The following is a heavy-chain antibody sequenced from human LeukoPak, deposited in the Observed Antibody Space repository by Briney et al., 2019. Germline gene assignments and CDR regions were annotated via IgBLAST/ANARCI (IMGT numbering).Heavy chain of an antibody. J-gene: IGHJ4*02. V-gene: IGHV3-30-3*01. D-gene: IGHD1-1*01. CDR1: GFTFSSYA. CDR2: ISYDGSNK. Sequence: GGSLRLSCAASGFTFSSYATHWVRQAPGKGLEWVAVISYDGSNKYYADSVKGRFTISRDNSKNTLYLQMNSLRAEDTAVYYCARDGSRTGTAGIDYWGQGTLVTVSS. CDR3: ARDGSRTGTAGIDY.